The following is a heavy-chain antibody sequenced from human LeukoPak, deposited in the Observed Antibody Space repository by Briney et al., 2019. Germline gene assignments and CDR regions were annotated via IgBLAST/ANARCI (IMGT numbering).Heavy chain of an antibody. V-gene: IGHV3-33*01. CDR3: AREGPRGNSQFDY. D-gene: IGHD2/OR15-2a*01. J-gene: IGHJ4*02. CDR1: GFTFSSYG. CDR2: IWYDGSNK. Sequence: GGSLRLSCAASGFTFSSYGMHWVRQAPGKGLEWVALIWYDGSNKYYTDSVKGRLTISRDNSKNTLCLQMNSLRAEDTAIYYCAREGPRGNSQFDYWGQGTLVTVSS.